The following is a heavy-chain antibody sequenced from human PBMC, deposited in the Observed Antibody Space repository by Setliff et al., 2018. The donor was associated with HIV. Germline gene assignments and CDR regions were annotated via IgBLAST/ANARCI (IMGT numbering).Heavy chain of an antibody. CDR3: ARGRTPSYGGDYRDTFDI. CDR1: GDSVSNNNAA. Sequence: SQTLSLTCVISGDSVSNNNAAWNWIRQSPSRGLEWLGRTHYRSKWYHDYAASLKGRMNISSDTSRNQFSLQLTSVTAADTAVYYCARGRTPSYGGDYRDTFDIWGPGTKVTVSS. CDR2: THYRSKWYH. D-gene: IGHD4-17*01. V-gene: IGHV6-1*01. J-gene: IGHJ3*02.